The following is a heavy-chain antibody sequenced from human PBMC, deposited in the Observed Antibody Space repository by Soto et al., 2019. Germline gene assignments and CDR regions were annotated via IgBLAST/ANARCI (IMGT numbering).Heavy chain of an antibody. CDR2: ISSNGGST. D-gene: IGHD2-2*01. CDR1: GFTFSSYA. Sequence: PVGSLRLSCSASGFTFSSYAMHWVRQAPGKGLEYVSAISSNGGSTYYADSVKGRFTISRDNSKNTLYLQMSSLRAEDTAVYYCVKDRREPAAIWWGQGTLVTVSS. V-gene: IGHV3-64D*08. CDR3: VKDRREPAAIW. J-gene: IGHJ4*02.